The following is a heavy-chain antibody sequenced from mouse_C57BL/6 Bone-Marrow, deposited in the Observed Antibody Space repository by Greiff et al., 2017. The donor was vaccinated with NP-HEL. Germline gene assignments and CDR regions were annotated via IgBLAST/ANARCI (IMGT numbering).Heavy chain of an antibody. CDR2: ISYDGSN. J-gene: IGHJ2*01. Sequence: EVQLQESGPGLVKPSQSLSLTCSVTGYSITSGYYWNWIRQFPGNKLEWMGYISYDGSNNYNPSLKNRISITRDTSKNQFFLKLNSVTTEDTATYYCAREDYGSSYAYFDYWGQGTTLTVSS. V-gene: IGHV3-6*01. CDR3: AREDYGSSYAYFDY. D-gene: IGHD1-1*01. CDR1: GYSITSGYY.